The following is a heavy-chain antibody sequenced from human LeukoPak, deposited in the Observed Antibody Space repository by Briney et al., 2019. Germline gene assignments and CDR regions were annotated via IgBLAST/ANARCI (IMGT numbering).Heavy chain of an antibody. CDR1: GFTFSNYA. CDR2: ISGSGGST. CDR3: AKPPWELKSPEYFQH. Sequence: GGSLRLSCAASGFTFSNYAMSWVRQAPGKGLEWGSAISGSGGSTYYADSVKGRFTISRDNSKNTLYLQINSLRAEDTAVYYCAKPPWELKSPEYFQHWGQGTLVTVSS. V-gene: IGHV3-23*01. D-gene: IGHD1-26*01. J-gene: IGHJ1*01.